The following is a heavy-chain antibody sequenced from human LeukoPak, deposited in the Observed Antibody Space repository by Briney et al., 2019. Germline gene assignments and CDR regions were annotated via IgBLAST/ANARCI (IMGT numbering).Heavy chain of an antibody. J-gene: IGHJ4*02. V-gene: IGHV3-33*01. CDR3: ATESGWYPDY. Sequence: PGRSLRLSCAASGFTFSSYGMHWVRQAPGKGLEWVAVIWYDGSKKYYVDSVKGRFTISRDNSKNSLYLQMNSLRDEDTAVYYCATESGWYPDYWGQGTLVTVSS. D-gene: IGHD6-19*01. CDR2: IWYDGSKK. CDR1: GFTFSSYG.